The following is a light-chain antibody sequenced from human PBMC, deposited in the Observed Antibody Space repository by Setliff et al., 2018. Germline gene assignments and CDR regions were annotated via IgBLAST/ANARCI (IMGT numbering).Light chain of an antibody. J-gene: IGLJ3*02. CDR3: SSYTSSSHPV. Sequence: QSALTQPPSVSRSPGHSVTISCTGTSSDVGGYNRVSWYQHPPGTAPKLMIYDVSHRPSGVPDRFSGSKSGNTASLTISGLQAEDEADYYCSSYTSSSHPVFGGGTKATVL. CDR1: SSDVGGYNR. V-gene: IGLV2-18*02. CDR2: DVS.